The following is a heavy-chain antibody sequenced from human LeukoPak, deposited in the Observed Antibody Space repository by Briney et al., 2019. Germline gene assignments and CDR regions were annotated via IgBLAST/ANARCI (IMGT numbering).Heavy chain of an antibody. CDR3: AKNAGYSYGLYYFDY. V-gene: IGHV3-53*01. J-gene: IGHJ4*02. CDR2: ISSGAVT. CDR1: GFTVSSNY. D-gene: IGHD5-18*01. Sequence: GGSLRLSCTASGFTVSSNYMSWVRQAPGKGLEWVSSLISSGAVTYYADSVKGRFTISRDNSKNTVHLQMDSLRAEDSAVYYCAKNAGYSYGLYYFDYWGQGTLVTVSS.